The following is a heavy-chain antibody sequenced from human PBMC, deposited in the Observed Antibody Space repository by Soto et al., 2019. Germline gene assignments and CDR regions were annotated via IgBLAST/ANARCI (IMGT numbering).Heavy chain of an antibody. CDR2: ISSSSSYI. J-gene: IGHJ4*02. D-gene: IGHD3-22*01. CDR1: GFTFSSYS. V-gene: IGHV3-21*01. Sequence: GGSLRLSCAASGFTFSSYSMNWVRQAPGKGLELVSSISSSSSYIYYADSVKGRFTISRDNAKNSLYLQMNSLRAEDTAVYYCARDTAPWLGGYHDYWGQGTLVTVSS. CDR3: ARDTAPWLGGYHDY.